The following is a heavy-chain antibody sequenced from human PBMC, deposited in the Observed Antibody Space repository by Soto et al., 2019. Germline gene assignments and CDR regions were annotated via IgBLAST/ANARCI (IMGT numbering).Heavy chain of an antibody. Sequence: SETLSLTCTVSGGSISSSSYYWGWIRQPPGKGLEWIGSIYYSGSTYYNPSLKSRVTISVDTSKNQFSLKLSYVTAADTAVYYCARGGRKTVSVYDYWGQGTLVTVSS. J-gene: IGHJ4*02. CDR2: IYYSGST. D-gene: IGHD4-4*01. CDR1: GGSISSSSYY. V-gene: IGHV4-39*01. CDR3: ARGGRKTVSVYDY.